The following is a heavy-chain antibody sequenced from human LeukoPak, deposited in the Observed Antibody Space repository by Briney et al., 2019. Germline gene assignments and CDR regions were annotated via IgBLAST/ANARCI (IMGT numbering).Heavy chain of an antibody. CDR3: AKRPSDYGDYVSYFDY. Sequence: GGSLRLSCAASGFSFISYGMHWVRQAPGKGLEWVGAISDDGRRKDYADSVKGRFTISRDNSKDTLYLQMNSLRAEDTAVYYCAKRPSDYGDYVSYFDYWGQGTLVTVSS. CDR1: GFSFISYG. CDR2: ISDDGRRK. D-gene: IGHD4-17*01. V-gene: IGHV3-30*18. J-gene: IGHJ4*02.